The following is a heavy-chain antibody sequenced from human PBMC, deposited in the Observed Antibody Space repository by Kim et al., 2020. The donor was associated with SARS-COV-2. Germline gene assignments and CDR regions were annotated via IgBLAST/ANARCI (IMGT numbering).Heavy chain of an antibody. Sequence: ASVKVSCKVSGYTLTELSMHWVRQAPGNGLEWMGGFDPEDGETIYAQKFQGRVTMTEDTSTDTAYMELSSLRSEDTAVYYCATELYYDILTGYYHYYGMDVWGQGTTVTVSS. CDR3: ATELYYDILTGYYHYYGMDV. CDR2: FDPEDGET. J-gene: IGHJ6*02. D-gene: IGHD3-9*01. V-gene: IGHV1-24*01. CDR1: GYTLTELS.